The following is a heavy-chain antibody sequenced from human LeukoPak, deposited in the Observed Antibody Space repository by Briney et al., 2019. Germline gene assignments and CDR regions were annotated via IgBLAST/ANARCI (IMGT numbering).Heavy chain of an antibody. CDR3: AREVAGQQLLANAFDI. D-gene: IGHD6-13*01. CDR2: IIPMFGTA. Sequence: ASVKVSCKASGGTFSSYAFNWVRQAPGQGLEWMGGIIPMFGTAKYAQKFQGRVTMTRDTSTSTVYMELSSLRSEDTAVYYCAREVAGQQLLANAFDIWGQGTMVTVSS. V-gene: IGHV1-69*05. CDR1: GGTFSSYA. J-gene: IGHJ3*02.